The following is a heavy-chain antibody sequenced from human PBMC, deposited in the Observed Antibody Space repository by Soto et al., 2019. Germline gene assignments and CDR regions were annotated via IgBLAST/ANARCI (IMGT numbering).Heavy chain of an antibody. CDR3: ARERL. D-gene: IGHD1-1*01. CDR2: ISYDGNNK. CDR1: GFIFSSYT. V-gene: IGHV3-30-3*01. Sequence: QVQLVESGGGVVQPGRSLRLSCAASGFIFSSYTMHWVRQAPGTGLEWVALISYDGNNKYYTDYVKDRFTISRDNSKNTVYLQMTSLRIEATAVYYCARERLWGQGTLVTVSA. J-gene: IGHJ4*02.